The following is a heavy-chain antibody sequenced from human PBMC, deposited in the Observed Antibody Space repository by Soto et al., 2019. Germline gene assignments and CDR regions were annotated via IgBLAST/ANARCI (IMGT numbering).Heavy chain of an antibody. CDR1: GFTFSSYA. CDR3: AKDRVLRYFDWSPNWFDP. Sequence: GGSLRRSCAASGFTFSSYAMSWVRQSPGKGLEWVSAISGSGGSTYYADSVKGRFTISRDNSKNTLYLQMNSLRAEDTAVYYCAKDRVLRYFDWSPNWFDPWGQGTLVTVSS. J-gene: IGHJ5*02. CDR2: ISGSGGST. D-gene: IGHD3-9*01. V-gene: IGHV3-23*01.